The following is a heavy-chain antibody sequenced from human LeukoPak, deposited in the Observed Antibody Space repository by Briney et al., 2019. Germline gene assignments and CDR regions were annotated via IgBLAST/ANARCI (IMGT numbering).Heavy chain of an antibody. D-gene: IGHD3-22*01. CDR3: ARPNFPYYYDSSGYLY. CDR2: INHSGST. V-gene: IGHV4-34*01. Sequence: SETLSLTCAVYGGSFNGYYWSWIRQPPGKGLEWIGEINHSGSTNYNPSLKSRVTISVDTSKNQFSLKLSSVTAADTAVYYCARPNFPYYYDSSGYLYWGQGTLVTVSS. CDR1: GGSFNGYY. J-gene: IGHJ4*02.